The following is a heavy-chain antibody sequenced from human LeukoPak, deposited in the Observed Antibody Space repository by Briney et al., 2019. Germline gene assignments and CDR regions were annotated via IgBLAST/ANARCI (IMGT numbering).Heavy chain of an antibody. CDR1: GGSISSYY. D-gene: IGHD6-19*01. V-gene: IGHV4-4*07. J-gene: IGHJ6*03. CDR2: IYTSGST. Sequence: SETLSLTCTVSGGSISSYYGSWIRQPAGKGLEWIGRIYTSGSTNYNPSLKSRVTMSVDTSKNQFSLKLSSVTAADTAVYYCARDLGSIAVAGNIYYYYYYMDVWGKGTTVTISS. CDR3: ARDLGSIAVAGNIYYYYYYMDV.